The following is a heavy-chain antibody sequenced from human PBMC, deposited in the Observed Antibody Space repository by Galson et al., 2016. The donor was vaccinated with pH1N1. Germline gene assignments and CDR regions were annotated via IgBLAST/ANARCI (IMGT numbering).Heavy chain of an antibody. J-gene: IGHJ5*02. CDR2: TSWRTGMK. D-gene: IGHD3-10*01. CDR1: GFSFNDYA. V-gene: IGHV3-9*01. CDR3: AKDLGPFGSGSLAH. Sequence: SLRLSCAGSGFSFNDYAMHWVRQPPGKGLEWITGTSWRTGMKGYADSVKGRFTISRDNARNSLHLEMNSLRPEDTAFYYCAKDLGPFGSGSLAHWGQGILVTVSS.